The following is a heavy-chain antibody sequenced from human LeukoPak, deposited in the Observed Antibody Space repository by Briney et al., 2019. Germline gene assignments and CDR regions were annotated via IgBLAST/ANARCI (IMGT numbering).Heavy chain of an antibody. Sequence: GGPLRLSCVASGFTFSTYAISWVRQAPGKGLEWVSGISAGAGSTYYADSVKGRFTISRDNSKNTLYLQMNSLRAEDTAVYYCAKQHDDYVWCFDYWGQGTLVTVSS. V-gene: IGHV3-23*01. CDR2: ISAGAGST. J-gene: IGHJ4*02. D-gene: IGHD3-16*01. CDR1: GFTFSTYA. CDR3: AKQHDDYVWCFDY.